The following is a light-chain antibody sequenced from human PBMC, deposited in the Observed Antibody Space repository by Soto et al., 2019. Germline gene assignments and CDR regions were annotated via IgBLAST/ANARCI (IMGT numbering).Light chain of an antibody. CDR2: VAS. V-gene: IGKV1-27*01. J-gene: IGKJ1*01. Sequence: DIQMTQSPSSLSASVGDRVTITCRASQGISNYLAWYQQQPGQVPKLLIYVASTLQSGFPSRFSGSGSGTDFTLTISSMQPEDVATYYCQKSNSAPWTFGQGTKVEIK. CDR1: QGISNY. CDR3: QKSNSAPWT.